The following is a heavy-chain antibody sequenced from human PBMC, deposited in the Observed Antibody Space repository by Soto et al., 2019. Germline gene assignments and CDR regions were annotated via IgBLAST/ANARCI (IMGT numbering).Heavy chain of an antibody. CDR1: GFTFSSYG. D-gene: IGHD6-19*01. V-gene: IGHV3-33*01. J-gene: IGHJ1*01. Sequence: QVQLVESGGGVVQPGRSLRLSCAASGFTFSSYGMHWVRQAPGKGLEWVAVIWYDGSNKYYADPVKGRFTISRDNSKNTLYLQMNSLRAEDTAVYYCARDYFKVISSGWYTPYFQHWGQGTLVTVSS. CDR2: IWYDGSNK. CDR3: ARDYFKVISSGWYTPYFQH.